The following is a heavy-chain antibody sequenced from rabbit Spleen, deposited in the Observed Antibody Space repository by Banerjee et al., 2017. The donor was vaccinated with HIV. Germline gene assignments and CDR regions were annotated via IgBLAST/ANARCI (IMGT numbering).Heavy chain of an antibody. Sequence: QEQLEESGGDLVKPEGSLTLTCTASGFDFGSYGMCWVRQAPGKGPEWIACIVNGNGNTYYASWVNGRFTISRSTSLATVTLQVTSLTVADTATYFCARDTSSSFSSYGMDLWGQGTLVTVS. V-gene: IGHV1S47*01. CDR2: IVNGNGNT. D-gene: IGHD1-1*01. CDR1: GFDFGSYG. J-gene: IGHJ3*01. CDR3: ARDTSSSFSSYGMDL.